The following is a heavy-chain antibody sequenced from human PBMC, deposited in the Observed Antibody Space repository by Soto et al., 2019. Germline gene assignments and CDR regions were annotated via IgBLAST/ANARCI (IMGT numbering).Heavy chain of an antibody. J-gene: IGHJ5*02. Sequence: EVQLLESGGGLVQPGGSLRLSCAASGFPFSSRAMSWVGQAPGKGLEWVSAISGSGTITYYADSVKGRFTISRDTSKNTLYLQMISLRADDTAVYYCAEWARYCSGADCRAWGQGTLVTVSS. CDR1: GFPFSSRA. V-gene: IGHV3-23*01. D-gene: IGHD2-15*01. CDR3: AEWARYCSGADCRA. CDR2: ISGSGTIT.